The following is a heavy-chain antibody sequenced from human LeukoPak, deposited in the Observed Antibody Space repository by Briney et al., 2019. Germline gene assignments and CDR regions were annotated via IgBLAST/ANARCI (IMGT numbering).Heavy chain of an antibody. J-gene: IGHJ4*02. CDR3: ARDQLGWADY. D-gene: IGHD7-27*01. CDR2: IYYSGST. Sequence: SETLSLTCTVSGGPISSYYWSWVRQPPGKGPEWIGYIYYSGSTNYNPSLKSRVTISVDTSKNHFSLKLSSVTAADTAVYYCARDQLGWADYWGQGTLVTVSS. V-gene: IGHV4-59*01. CDR1: GGPISSYY.